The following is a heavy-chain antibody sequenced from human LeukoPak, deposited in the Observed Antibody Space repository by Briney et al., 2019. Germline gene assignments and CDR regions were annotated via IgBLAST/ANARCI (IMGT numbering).Heavy chain of an antibody. J-gene: IGHJ4*02. CDR1: GFAFCTYA. Sequence: GGSLRLSCAGSGFAFCTYAMSGVRQALRRGVEWGSRISANGQATYYADSVEGRFTISRDNSKSTLYLQLNSLRAEDTATYYCARDPYNTILYRLAHWGQGTLVTVSS. D-gene: IGHD3-10*01. CDR2: ISANGQAT. V-gene: IGHV3-23*01. CDR3: ARDPYNTILYRLAH.